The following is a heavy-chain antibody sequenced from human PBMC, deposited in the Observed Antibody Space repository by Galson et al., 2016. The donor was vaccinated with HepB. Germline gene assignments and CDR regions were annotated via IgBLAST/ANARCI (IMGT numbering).Heavy chain of an antibody. CDR3: TSRDLPAY. Sequence: LRLSCAVSGFTFSHYWMSWVRQAPGKGMEWVATIKPDGSDTYYVDSVKGRFTISRDNAKNSLYLEMNSLRAEDTAFYYCTSRDLPAYWGQGTLITVSS. J-gene: IGHJ4*02. CDR1: GFTFSHYW. D-gene: IGHD5-24*01. CDR2: IKPDGSDT. V-gene: IGHV3-7*03.